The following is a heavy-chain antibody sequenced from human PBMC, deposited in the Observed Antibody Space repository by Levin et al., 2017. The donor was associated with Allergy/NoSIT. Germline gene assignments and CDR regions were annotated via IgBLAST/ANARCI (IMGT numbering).Heavy chain of an antibody. V-gene: IGHV3-21*01. Sequence: AGGSLRLSCAASGFTFSSYSMNWVRQAPGKGLEWVSSISSGNSYIYYADSVKGRFTISRDNAKNSLFLQMNSLRVDDTAVYYCARGPKSIAAAGVYSFDYWGRGTLVTVSS. CDR1: GFTFSSYS. CDR2: ISSGNSYI. CDR3: ARGPKSIAAAGVYSFDY. J-gene: IGHJ4*02. D-gene: IGHD6-13*01.